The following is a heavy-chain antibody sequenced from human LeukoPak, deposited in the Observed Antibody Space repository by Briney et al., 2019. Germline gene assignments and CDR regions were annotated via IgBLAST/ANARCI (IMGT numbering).Heavy chain of an antibody. CDR3: AKDRCRSTSCYFY. CDR2: IRYDGSNK. V-gene: IGHV3-30*02. Sequence: GGSLRLSCAASGFTFSSYGMHWVRQAPGKGLEWVAFIRYDGSNKYYADSVKGRFTISRDNSKNTLYLQMNSLRAEDTAVYYCAKDRCRSTSCYFYWGQGTLVTVSS. D-gene: IGHD2-2*01. J-gene: IGHJ4*02. CDR1: GFTFSSYG.